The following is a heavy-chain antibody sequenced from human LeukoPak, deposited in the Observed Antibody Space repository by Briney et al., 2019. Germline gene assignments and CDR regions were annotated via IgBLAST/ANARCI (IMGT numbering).Heavy chain of an antibody. CDR3: AREGAARPGFDY. J-gene: IGHJ4*02. D-gene: IGHD6-6*01. CDR1: GGSISTDP. V-gene: IGHV4-4*07. Sequence: ATLSLSCTVSGGSISTDPRNWIRQPAGQGLEWIGRIYISGSTNYNPSLKSRVTVSVDTSKNLFSLNLRSVTAADTAVYYCAREGAARPGFDYWGQGTLVTVSS. CDR2: IYISGST.